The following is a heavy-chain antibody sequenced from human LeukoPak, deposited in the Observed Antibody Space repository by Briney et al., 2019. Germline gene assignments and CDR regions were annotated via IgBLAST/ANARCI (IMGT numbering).Heavy chain of an antibody. Sequence: PGWSLRLSCAASGFTLSSYSMNWVRQAPGKGQQWVSYISSSSSTIYYADAVKGRFTISRDNAKNSLYLQMNSLRAEDTAVYYCAGVVPAAILPYYWGQGTLVTVSS. CDR3: AGVVPAAILPYY. V-gene: IGHV3-48*01. D-gene: IGHD2-2*01. J-gene: IGHJ4*02. CDR2: ISSSSSTI. CDR1: GFTLSSYS.